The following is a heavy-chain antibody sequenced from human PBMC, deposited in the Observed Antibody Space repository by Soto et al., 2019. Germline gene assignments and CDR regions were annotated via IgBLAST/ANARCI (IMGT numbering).Heavy chain of an antibody. V-gene: IGHV3-33*01. D-gene: IGHD3-9*01. Sequence: QVQLVESGGGVVQPGRSLRLSCAASGFTFSSYGMQWVRQAPGKGLEWVAVIWYDGSNKYYADSVKGRFTISRDNSKNTLYLQMNSLRAEDTAVYYCAREGGHYDILTGYYHPYYFDYWGQGTLVTVSS. CDR1: GFTFSSYG. CDR2: IWYDGSNK. CDR3: AREGGHYDILTGYYHPYYFDY. J-gene: IGHJ4*02.